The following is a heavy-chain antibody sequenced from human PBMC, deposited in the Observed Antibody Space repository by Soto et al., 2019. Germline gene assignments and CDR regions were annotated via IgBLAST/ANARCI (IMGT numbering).Heavy chain of an antibody. J-gene: IGHJ3*01. Sequence: SETLSLTCTVSGGSVSSGSYYWSWIRQPPGKGLEWIGYIYYSGSTNYNPSLKSRVTISVDTSKHHFSLKPSSVTAADTAVYYLAINYYDFWFGYSDGVQNWGQGTMVTVS. CDR2: IYYSGST. CDR1: GGSVSSGSYY. CDR3: AINYYDFWFGYSDGVQN. D-gene: IGHD3-3*01. V-gene: IGHV4-61*03.